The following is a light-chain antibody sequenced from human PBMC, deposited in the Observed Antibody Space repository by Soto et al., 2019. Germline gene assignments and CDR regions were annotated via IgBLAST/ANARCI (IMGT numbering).Light chain of an antibody. J-gene: IGKJ1*01. CDR1: QSVNHY. Sequence: DIQMTQSPSTLSASVGDRVTITCRASQSVNHYLAWYQQKPGQVPRLLIYDASSLETGVPFRFSGSVSGTEFTLTISSLQPDDFATYYGQQYNTYSPPWTFGQGTKV. V-gene: IGKV1-5*01. CDR2: DAS. CDR3: QQYNTYSPPWT.